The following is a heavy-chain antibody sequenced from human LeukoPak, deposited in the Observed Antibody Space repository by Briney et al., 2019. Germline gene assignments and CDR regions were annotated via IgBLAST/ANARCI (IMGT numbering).Heavy chain of an antibody. CDR2: IQQDGSEK. J-gene: IGHJ4*02. Sequence: GGSLRLSCAASGFTFSSYWMSWVRQAPGEGLEWVANIQQDGSEKYYVDSVKGRFTISRDNAKNSLYLQMNSLRAEDTAVYYCARDLSSGYYQAFFEDYWGQGTLVTVSS. D-gene: IGHD3-22*01. CDR3: ARDLSSGYYQAFFEDY. CDR1: GFTFSSYW. V-gene: IGHV3-7*01.